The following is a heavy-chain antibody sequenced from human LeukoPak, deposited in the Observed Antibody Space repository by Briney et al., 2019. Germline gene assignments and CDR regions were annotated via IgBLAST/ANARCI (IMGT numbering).Heavy chain of an antibody. V-gene: IGHV4-59*08. D-gene: IGHD1-26*01. Sequence: SETLSLTCTVSGGSISSYYWSWIQQPPGKGLEWIGYIYYSGSTNYNPSLKSRVTISVDTSKNQFSLKLSSVTAADTAVYYCASRIVGATSYFDYWGQGTLVTVSS. CDR3: ASRIVGATSYFDY. CDR1: GGSISSYY. J-gene: IGHJ4*02. CDR2: IYYSGST.